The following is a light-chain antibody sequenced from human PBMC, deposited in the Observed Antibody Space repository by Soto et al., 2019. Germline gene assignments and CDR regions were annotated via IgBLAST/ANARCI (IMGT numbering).Light chain of an antibody. J-gene: IGKJ1*01. V-gene: IGKV1-5*03. CDR2: KAS. CDR3: QQYHSYPWT. CDR1: QSISTW. Sequence: EIPMTQSPSTLSASVGDRVTITCRASQSISTWLAWYQQKPGKAPKLLIYKASSLESGVPSRFSGSGSGTEFTLTISSLQPDDLATYHCQQYHSYPWTFGQGTKVEIK.